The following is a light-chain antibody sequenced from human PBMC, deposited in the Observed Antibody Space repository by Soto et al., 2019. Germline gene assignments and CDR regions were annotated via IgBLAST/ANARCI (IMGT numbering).Light chain of an antibody. CDR1: QSISSY. CDR2: AAS. CDR3: QQSYSLTLT. J-gene: IGKJ4*01. V-gene: IGKV1-39*01. Sequence: DIQMTQSPSSLSASVGDRVTITCRASQSISSYLNWYQQKPGKAPKLLIYAASSLQSGVPSRFSGSGSGTDFTLTISSLQPEDFATYYCQQSYSLTLTFGGATKVEIK.